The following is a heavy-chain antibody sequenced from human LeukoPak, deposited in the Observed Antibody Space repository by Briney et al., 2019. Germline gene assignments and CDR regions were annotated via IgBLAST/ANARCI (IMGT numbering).Heavy chain of an antibody. Sequence: AGGSLRLSCAASGFTFSSYGMHWVRQAPGKGLEWVAVIWYDGSEIYYADSVKGRFTISRDNSKNTLYLQMNSLRAEDTAVYYCAKGRSGIAAAGLNYWGQGTLVTVSS. J-gene: IGHJ4*02. CDR1: GFTFSSYG. CDR3: AKGRSGIAAAGLNY. V-gene: IGHV3-33*06. CDR2: IWYDGSEI. D-gene: IGHD6-13*01.